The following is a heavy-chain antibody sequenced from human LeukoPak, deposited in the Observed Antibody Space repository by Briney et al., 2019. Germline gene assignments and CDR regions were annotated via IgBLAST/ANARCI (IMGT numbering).Heavy chain of an antibody. V-gene: IGHV4-39*01. CDR2: IYYSGST. CDR1: GGSISSSSYY. D-gene: IGHD3-10*01. CDR3: ARYTMGSSDP. J-gene: IGHJ5*02. Sequence: KPSETLSLTCTVSGGSISSSSYYWGWIRQPPGKGLEWIGSIYYSGSTYYNPSLKSRVTISIDTSKNQFSLKLSSVTAADTAVYYCARYTMGSSDPWGQGTLVTVSS.